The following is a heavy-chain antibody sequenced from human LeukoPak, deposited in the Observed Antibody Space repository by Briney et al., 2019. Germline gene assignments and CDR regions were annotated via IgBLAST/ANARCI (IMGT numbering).Heavy chain of an antibody. CDR1: GGSVSSYY. CDR3: ARHGAISSESYFDY. D-gene: IGHD1-26*01. Sequence: PSETLSLTCSVSGGSVSSYYWSWIRQSPGKGLEWIGYIHNSGRTNYNPSLKSRVTGFVDTSKNPVSLRLSSVTAADTAVYYCARHGAISSESYFDYWGQGALVTVSS. J-gene: IGHJ4*02. CDR2: IHNSGRT. V-gene: IGHV4-59*08.